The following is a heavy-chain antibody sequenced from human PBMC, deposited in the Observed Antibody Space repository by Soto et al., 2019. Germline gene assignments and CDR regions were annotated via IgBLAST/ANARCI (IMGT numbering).Heavy chain of an antibody. J-gene: IGHJ4*02. CDR3: AKDRYLDHDSRGYLFDN. D-gene: IGHD3-22*01. CDR1: GFTFNIYA. CDR2: ISRYGDFT. Sequence: EVQLLESGGDLIQPGGSLRLSGAASGFTFNIYAMTWVRQVPGKGLEWGSAISRYGDFTYYADSVEGRFTISRANSKNPLYLQMTSLRAGDTAVYYCAKDRYLDHDSRGYLFDNWGQGTLVTVSS. V-gene: IGHV3-23*01.